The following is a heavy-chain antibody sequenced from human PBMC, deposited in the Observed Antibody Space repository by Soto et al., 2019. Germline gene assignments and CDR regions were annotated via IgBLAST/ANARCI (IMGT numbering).Heavy chain of an antibody. CDR2: ISTTGSGT. Sequence: GGSLRLSCAASGFTFSDYAMSWVRQAPEKGLEWVSSISTTGSGTYYTDSVKGRFTISRDNSKSTLYLQMNSLRAEDTAVYYCARDSTTFYYWGQGTPVTVSS. V-gene: IGHV3-23*01. J-gene: IGHJ4*02. CDR3: ARDSTTFYY. CDR1: GFTFSDYA. D-gene: IGHD2-2*01.